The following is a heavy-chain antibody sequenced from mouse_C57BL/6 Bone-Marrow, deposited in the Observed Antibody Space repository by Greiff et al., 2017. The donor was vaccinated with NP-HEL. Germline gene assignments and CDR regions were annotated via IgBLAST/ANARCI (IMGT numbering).Heavy chain of an antibody. Sequence: QVQLQQSGAELARPGASVKMSCKASGYTFTSYTMHWVKQRPGQGLEWIGYINPSSGYTKYNQKFKDKATLTADKSSSTAYMQLRSLTSEDSAVYYCARWWLWYFDVWGTGTTVTVSS. D-gene: IGHD1-1*02. CDR1: GYTFTSYT. V-gene: IGHV1-4*01. CDR3: ARWWLWYFDV. J-gene: IGHJ1*03. CDR2: INPSSGYT.